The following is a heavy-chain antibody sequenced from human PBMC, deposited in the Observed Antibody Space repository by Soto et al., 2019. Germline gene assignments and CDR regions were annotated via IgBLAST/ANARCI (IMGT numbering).Heavy chain of an antibody. D-gene: IGHD6-19*01. Sequence: QVQLVESGGGLVKPGGSLRLSCAASGFTFSNYYMAWIRQAPGKGLECLSYISSREVTIYYADSVKGRFTISRDNTKNALYLQMSSLRDEDTGVYYCARVSASGWHVNGRDYFDSWGQGTVVTVSS. CDR3: ARVSASGWHVNGRDYFDS. CDR1: GFTFSNYY. CDR2: ISSREVTI. J-gene: IGHJ4*02. V-gene: IGHV3-11*01.